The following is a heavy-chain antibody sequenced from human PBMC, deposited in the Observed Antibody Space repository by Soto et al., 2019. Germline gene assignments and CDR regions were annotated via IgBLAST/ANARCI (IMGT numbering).Heavy chain of an antibody. Sequence: QVQLVQSGAEVKKPGASVKVSCKTSGYTFTNYDINWVRQATGQGLEWMGWTNPKSGYTGSAQKFQGRVTMTRDSSITAAHNELHSLTSEDTAVYYCARTAGDLDYWGQGTLITVSS. CDR1: GYTFTNYD. CDR3: ARTAGDLDY. CDR2: TNPKSGYT. J-gene: IGHJ4*02. V-gene: IGHV1-8*01. D-gene: IGHD4-17*01.